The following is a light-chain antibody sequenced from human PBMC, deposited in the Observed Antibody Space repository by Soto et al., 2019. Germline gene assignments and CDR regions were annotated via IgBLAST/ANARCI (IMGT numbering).Light chain of an antibody. Sequence: DIHMTQSPSTLSASVGDRVTITCRASQYITNRLAWYQRKPGKAPKVLIYDASNLQSGVPSRFSGSGSGTEFTLPISSLQPDDFATYYCQHYNSYSEAFGQGTKVDIK. CDR3: QHYNSYSEA. CDR2: DAS. CDR1: QYITNR. V-gene: IGKV1-5*01. J-gene: IGKJ1*01.